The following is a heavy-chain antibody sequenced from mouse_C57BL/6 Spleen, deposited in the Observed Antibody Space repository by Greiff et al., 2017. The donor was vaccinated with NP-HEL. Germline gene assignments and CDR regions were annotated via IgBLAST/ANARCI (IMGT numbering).Heavy chain of an antibody. CDR3: ASSTVDYAMDY. CDR1: GYSFTGYF. J-gene: IGHJ4*01. Sequence: EVMLVESGPELVKPGDSVKISCKASGYSFTGYFMNWVMQSHGKSLEWIGRINPYNGDTFYNQKFKGKATLTVDKSSSTAHMELRSLTSEDSAVYYCASSTVDYAMDYWGQGTSVTVSS. CDR2: INPYNGDT. V-gene: IGHV1-20*01. D-gene: IGHD1-1*01.